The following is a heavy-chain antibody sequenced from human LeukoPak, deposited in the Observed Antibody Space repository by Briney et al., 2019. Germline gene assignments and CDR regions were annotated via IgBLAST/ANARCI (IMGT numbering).Heavy chain of an antibody. J-gene: IGHJ5*02. D-gene: IGHD3-9*01. CDR2: ISSSSSYI. CDR3: ARNLNSWFDP. V-gene: IGHV3-21*01. Sequence: TSGGSLRLPCAASGFTFSSYNMNWVRQAPGKGLEWVSSISSSSSYIYYADSLKGRFTISRDNAKNSLFLQMNSLRAEDTAVYYCARNLNSWFDPWGQGTLVTVSS. CDR1: GFTFSSYN.